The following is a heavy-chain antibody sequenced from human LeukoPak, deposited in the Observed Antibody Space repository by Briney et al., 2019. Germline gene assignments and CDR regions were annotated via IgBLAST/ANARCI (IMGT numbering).Heavy chain of an antibody. V-gene: IGHV1-2*02. CDR3: ARPIRGYCSSTSCPYAFDI. Sequence: GASVKVSCKASGYTFTSYYMHWVRQAPGQGLEWMGWINPNSGGTNYAQKFQSRVTMTRDTSISTAYMELSRLRSDDTAVYYCARPIRGYCSSTSCPYAFDIWGQGTMVTVSS. D-gene: IGHD2-2*03. J-gene: IGHJ3*02. CDR2: INPNSGGT. CDR1: GYTFTSYY.